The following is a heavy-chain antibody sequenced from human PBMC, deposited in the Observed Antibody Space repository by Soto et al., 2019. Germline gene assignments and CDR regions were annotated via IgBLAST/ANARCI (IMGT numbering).Heavy chain of an antibody. J-gene: IGHJ6*02. CDR2: IYPGDSDT. D-gene: IGHD3-3*01. V-gene: IGHV5-51*01. CDR1: GYSFTSYW. CDR3: ARERRITIFGVASGYYYGMDV. Sequence: LKISCKGSGYSFTSYWIGWVRQMPGKGLEWMGIIYPGDSDTRYSPSFQGQVTISADKSISTAYLQWSSLKASDTAMYYCARERRITIFGVASGYYYGMDVWGQGTTVTVSS.